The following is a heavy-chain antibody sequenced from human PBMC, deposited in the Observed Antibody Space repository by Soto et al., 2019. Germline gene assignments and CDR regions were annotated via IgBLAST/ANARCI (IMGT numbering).Heavy chain of an antibody. Sequence: EVQLVESGGGLVQPGGSLRISCAASGFTVSSNYMTWVRQAPGKGLEWVSVIFYGGSTYYADSVKGRFTISRDNSKNMLYLQMTRLRAEDTAVYYCATTGMGVTLYYYYYGMEVWGQGTTVTVSS. CDR2: IFYGGST. D-gene: IGHD1-26*01. CDR1: GFTVSSNY. V-gene: IGHV3-66*01. J-gene: IGHJ6*02. CDR3: ATTGMGVTLYYYYYGMEV.